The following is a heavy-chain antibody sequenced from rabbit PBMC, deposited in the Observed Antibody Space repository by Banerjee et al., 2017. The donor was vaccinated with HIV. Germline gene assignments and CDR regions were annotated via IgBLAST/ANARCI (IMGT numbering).Heavy chain of an antibody. D-gene: IGHD2-1*01. CDR2: IYTGSSGST. Sequence: QEQLEESGGDLVQPEGSLTLTCKASGLDFSSSYWMCWVRQAPGKGLEWIACIYTGSSGSTYYASWVNGRFTISKTSSTTVTLQMTSLTAADTATYFCARYLYDDYFNLWGPGTLVTVS. V-gene: IGHV1S45*01. CDR1: GLDFSSSYW. CDR3: ARYLYDDYFNL. J-gene: IGHJ4*01.